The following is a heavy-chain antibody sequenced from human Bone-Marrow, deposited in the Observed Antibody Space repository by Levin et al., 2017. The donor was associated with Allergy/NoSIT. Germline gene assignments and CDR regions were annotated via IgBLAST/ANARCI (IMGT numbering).Heavy chain of an antibody. CDR2: ISSSGSTI. Sequence: PGGSLRLSCAASGFTFSSYEMNWVRQAPGKGLEWVSYISSSGSTIYYADSVKGRFTISRDNAKNSLYLQMNSLRAEDTAVYYCASPYPSTGYSSSWYLGYWGQGTLVTVSS. CDR1: GFTFSSYE. V-gene: IGHV3-48*03. D-gene: IGHD6-13*01. J-gene: IGHJ4*02. CDR3: ASPYPSTGYSSSWYLGY.